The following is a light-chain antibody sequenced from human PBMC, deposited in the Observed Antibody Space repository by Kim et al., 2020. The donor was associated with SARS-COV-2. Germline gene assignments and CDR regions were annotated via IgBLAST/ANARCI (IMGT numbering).Light chain of an antibody. V-gene: IGKV3-11*01. CDR2: DAF. CDR3: QQRGNWPLT. CDR1: QSVGNS. Sequence: LSPGERATLSGRASQSVGNSFAWYQQKPGQPPRLRIYDAFSRATGIPARFSASGSGTDFTLTISSLEPEDFAVYYCQQRGNWPLTFGQGTRVDIK. J-gene: IGKJ1*01.